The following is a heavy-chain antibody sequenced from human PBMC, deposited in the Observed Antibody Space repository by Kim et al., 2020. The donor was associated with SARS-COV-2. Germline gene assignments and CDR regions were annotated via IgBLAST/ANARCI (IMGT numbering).Heavy chain of an antibody. CDR2: GNI. J-gene: IGHJ3*02. V-gene: IGHV3-66*01. CDR3: ARSYVDALDI. Sequence: GNIYYTAAVEGKFTISKDNSRNTVSLQMHSLRVDDTAVYFCARSYVDALDIWGQGTLVTVSS. D-gene: IGHD3-10*02.